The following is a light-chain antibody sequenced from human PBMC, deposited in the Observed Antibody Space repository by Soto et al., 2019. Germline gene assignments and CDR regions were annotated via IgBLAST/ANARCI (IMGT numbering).Light chain of an antibody. CDR1: QSVSSGH. Sequence: EVGVTKSPGALSLYQGERASLSCRASQSVSSGHLAWYQQKPGQAPRLLIYGVSSGATGIPDRFSGSGSGTDFALTISRLEPEDFAVYYCQQYGSSPWPFGQGTKVAIK. J-gene: IGKJ1*01. V-gene: IGKV3-20*01. CDR3: QQYGSSPWP. CDR2: GVS.